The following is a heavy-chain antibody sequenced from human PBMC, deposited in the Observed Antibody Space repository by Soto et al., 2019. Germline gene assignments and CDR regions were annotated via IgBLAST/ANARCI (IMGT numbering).Heavy chain of an antibody. D-gene: IGHD3-3*01. J-gene: IGHJ4*02. CDR3: TRWLSGDYTHFDY. V-gene: IGHV3-73*01. Sequence: VQLVESGGGLVQPGGSLTLSCATSGFTFSDSAVHWVRLASGKGLEWVGRIRSKPKNYTTTYSTSVRGRFTISRDDSKKMAYLQMDSLQTEDTAVYFCTRWLSGDYTHFDYWGQGTLVTVSS. CDR2: IRSKPKNYTT. CDR1: GFTFSDSA.